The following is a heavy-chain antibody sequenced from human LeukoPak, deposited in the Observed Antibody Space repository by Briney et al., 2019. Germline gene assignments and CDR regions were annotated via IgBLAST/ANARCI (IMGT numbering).Heavy chain of an antibody. V-gene: IGHV3-33*06. Sequence: GGSLRLSCAASGFTFRNHGFHWVRQAPGKGLEWVALIWSGGRNVFYSDSVKGRFSISRDDARNTLYLQMSSLRAEDTALYYCTKRPSTDGYNSWGQGTLVTVSS. CDR1: GFTFRNHG. D-gene: IGHD5-24*01. CDR2: IWSGGRNV. CDR3: TKRPSTDGYNS. J-gene: IGHJ5*02.